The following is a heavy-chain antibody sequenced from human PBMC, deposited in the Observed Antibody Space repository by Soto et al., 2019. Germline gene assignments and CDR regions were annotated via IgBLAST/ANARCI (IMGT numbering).Heavy chain of an antibody. CDR2: IIPISGTA. J-gene: IGHJ6*02. V-gene: IGHV1-69*01. CDR1: GGTFSSYA. CDR3: ARSQGSSTSLEIYYYYYYGMDV. D-gene: IGHD2-2*01. Sequence: QVQLVQSGAEVKKPGSSVKVSCKASGGTFSSYAISWVRQAPGQGLEWMGGIIPISGTANYAQKFQGRVTITADESTSTAYMGLSSLRSEDTALYYCARSQGSSTSLEIYYYYYYGMDVWGQGTTVTVSS.